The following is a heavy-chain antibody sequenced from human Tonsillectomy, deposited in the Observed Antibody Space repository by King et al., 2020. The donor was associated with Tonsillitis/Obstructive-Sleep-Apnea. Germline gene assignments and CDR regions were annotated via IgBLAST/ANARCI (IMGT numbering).Heavy chain of an antibody. Sequence: VQLVESGGGLVQPGRSLRLSCTASGFTFGDYAMSWVRQTPGKGLEWVGFIRREAYGGTTEYAASVKGRFTISRDDSKSIAYLQMNSLKTEDTAVYYFSRRGRRTRSTLFVYYYYYMDVWGKGTTVTVSS. J-gene: IGHJ6*03. CDR2: IRREAYGGTT. CDR3: SRRGRRTRSTLFVYYYYYMDV. CDR1: GFTFGDYA. D-gene: IGHD1-1*01. V-gene: IGHV3-49*04.